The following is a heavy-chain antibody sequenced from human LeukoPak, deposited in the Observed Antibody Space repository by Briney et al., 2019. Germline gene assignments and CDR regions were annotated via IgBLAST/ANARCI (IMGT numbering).Heavy chain of an antibody. D-gene: IGHD6-19*01. V-gene: IGHV3-30*06. CDR3: AREQGGSGWSGFDY. CDR2: ISIDGSRQ. J-gene: IGHJ4*02. Sequence: GGSLRLSCEASGFTFSNYAMSWVRQAPGKGLEWVAVISIDGSRQHYADFLVGRFTISRDNSKNTVSLQLSSLRTEDTAVYFCAREQGGSGWSGFDYWGQGTLVTVSS. CDR1: GFTFSNYA.